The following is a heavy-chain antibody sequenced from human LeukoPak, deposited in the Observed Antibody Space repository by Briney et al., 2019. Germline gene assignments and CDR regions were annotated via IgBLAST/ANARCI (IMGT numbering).Heavy chain of an antibody. D-gene: IGHD4-17*01. CDR3: AREVNGDYALDY. Sequence: ASVKVSCKASGYTFTSYAMNWVRQAPGQGLEWMGRINPNSGGTNYAQKFQGRVTMTRDTSISTAYMELSRLRSDDTAVYYCAREVNGDYALDYWGQGTLVTVSS. CDR2: INPNSGGT. CDR1: GYTFTSYA. V-gene: IGHV1-2*06. J-gene: IGHJ4*02.